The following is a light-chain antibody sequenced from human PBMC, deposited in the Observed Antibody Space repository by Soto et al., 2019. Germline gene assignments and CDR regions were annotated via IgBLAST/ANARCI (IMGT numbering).Light chain of an antibody. V-gene: IGLV2-14*01. Sequence: QSVLTQPASVSGSPGQSITISCTGTSSDVGGYNYVSWYQQHPGKAPNLMIYDVSNRPSGVSNRFSGSKSGNTASLTISGLQAEDEADDYCSSYTSSSTPVVFGGGTKLTVL. CDR2: DVS. J-gene: IGLJ2*01. CDR1: SSDVGGYNY. CDR3: SSYTSSSTPVV.